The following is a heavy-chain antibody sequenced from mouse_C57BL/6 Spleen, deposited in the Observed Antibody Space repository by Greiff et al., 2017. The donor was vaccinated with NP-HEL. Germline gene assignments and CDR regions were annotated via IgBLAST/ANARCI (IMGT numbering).Heavy chain of an antibody. Sequence: EVQGVESGEGLVKPGGSLKLSCAASGFTFSSYAMSWVRQTPEKRLEWVAYISSGGDYIYYADTVKGRFTISRDNARNTLYLQMSSLKSEDTAMYYCTRDHNYDYAMDYWGQGTSVTVSS. CDR1: GFTFSSYA. CDR2: ISSGGDYI. D-gene: IGHD2-4*01. J-gene: IGHJ4*01. CDR3: TRDHNYDYAMDY. V-gene: IGHV5-9-1*02.